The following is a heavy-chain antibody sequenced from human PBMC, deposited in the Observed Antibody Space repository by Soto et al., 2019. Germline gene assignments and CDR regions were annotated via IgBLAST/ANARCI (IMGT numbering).Heavy chain of an antibody. CDR1: GYTFTSYD. J-gene: IGHJ5*02. V-gene: IGHV1-8*01. Sequence: ASMKVSCKASGYTFTSYDINWVRQATGQRLERMGWMIPNSGNTGYAQKFQGRVTMTRNTSISTAYMELSSLRSEDTAVYFCAKLPSVVLVPSTLGGNNWFDPWGQGTLVTVSS. CDR2: MIPNSGNT. D-gene: IGHD2-15*01. CDR3: AKLPSVVLVPSTLGGNNWFDP.